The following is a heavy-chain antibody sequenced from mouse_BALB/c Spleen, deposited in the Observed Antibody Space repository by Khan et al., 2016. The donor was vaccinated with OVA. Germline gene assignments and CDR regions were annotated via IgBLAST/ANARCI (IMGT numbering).Heavy chain of an antibody. Sequence: QVQLQQSGAELVRPGVSVKISCKGSGYTFTDFTMHWVKQSHAMSLEWIGVISTYYGDATYNQKFKDKATMTVDKSSSTAYMELARLTSEDSAIYYCARGGGGYRFAYWGQGTLVTVSA. CDR3: ARGGGGYRFAY. V-gene: IGHV1S137*01. J-gene: IGHJ3*01. CDR1: GYTFTDFT. CDR2: ISTYYGDA.